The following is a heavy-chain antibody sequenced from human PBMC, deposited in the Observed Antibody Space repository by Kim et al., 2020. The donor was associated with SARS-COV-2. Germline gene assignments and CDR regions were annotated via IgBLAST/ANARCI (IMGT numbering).Heavy chain of an antibody. CDR3: ARDLASALTSYYYDSSGSSYFDF. CDR1: GFTFSSYG. Sequence: GGSLRLSCAASGFTFSSYGMHWVRQAPGKGLEWVAVIWYDGSNLYYADSVKGRFTISRDNFNNRLYLQMNSLRAEDTAVYYGARDLASALTSYYYDSSGSSYFDFWGQGTLVTVSS. CDR2: IWYDGSNL. V-gene: IGHV3-33*01. D-gene: IGHD3-22*01. J-gene: IGHJ4*02.